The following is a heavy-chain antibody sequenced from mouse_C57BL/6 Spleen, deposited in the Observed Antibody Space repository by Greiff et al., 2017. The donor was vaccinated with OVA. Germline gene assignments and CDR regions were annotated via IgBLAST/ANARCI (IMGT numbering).Heavy chain of an antibody. D-gene: IGHD2-1*01. CDR3: ARSDLLFDY. Sequence: VHVKQSGPELVKPGASVKMSCKASGYTFTDYNMHWVKQSHGKSLEWIGYINPNNGGTSYNQKFKGKATLTVNKSSSTAYMELRSLTSEDSAVYYCARSDLLFDYWGQGTTLTVSS. J-gene: IGHJ2*01. CDR1: GYTFTDYN. V-gene: IGHV1-22*01. CDR2: INPNNGGT.